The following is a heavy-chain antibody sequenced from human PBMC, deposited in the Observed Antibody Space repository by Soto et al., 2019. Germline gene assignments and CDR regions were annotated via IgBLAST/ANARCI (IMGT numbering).Heavy chain of an antibody. J-gene: IGHJ2*01. V-gene: IGHV3-53*04. D-gene: IGHD1-1*01. CDR1: GFSVSTNY. CDR2: IYSGGGT. CDR3: EGGAKPRGTYFDL. Sequence: EVQLVESGGGLVQPGGSLRLSCAASGFSVSTNYMSWVRQAPGKGLECVSVIYSGGGTHHADSVRGRFTISRRNSENTQYLERSRLSSEDTAVYSWEGGAKPRGTYFDLWGRGTLVTVSS.